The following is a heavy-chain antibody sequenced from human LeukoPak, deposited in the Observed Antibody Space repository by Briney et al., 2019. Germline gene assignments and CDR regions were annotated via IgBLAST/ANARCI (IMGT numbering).Heavy chain of an antibody. D-gene: IGHD2-21*02. J-gene: IGHJ4*02. Sequence: SETLSLTCTVSGGPVSGYYWSWIRQPPGKGLEWIGWIYYTGTTNYNSSLKSRVTISVDTSRNQFSLRLTSVTAADTAVYYCARETYCGGDCYSGFDYWGQGTLVTVSS. CDR1: GGPVSGYY. CDR2: IYYTGTT. CDR3: ARETYCGGDCYSGFDY. V-gene: IGHV4-59*02.